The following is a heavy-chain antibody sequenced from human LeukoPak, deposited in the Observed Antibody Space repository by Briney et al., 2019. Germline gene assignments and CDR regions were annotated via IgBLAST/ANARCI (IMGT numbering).Heavy chain of an antibody. CDR3: AKDHSQNFDY. Sequence: PGGSLRLPCPASGFTFSNYAMHWVRQAPGKGLEWVAFLRRDGSDKYYADSVKGRFTISRDNSKNTVYLQMNSLRPEDTAVYYCAKDHSQNFDYWGQGTLVTVSS. D-gene: IGHD5-18*01. CDR2: LRRDGSDK. CDR1: GFTFSNYA. V-gene: IGHV3-30*02. J-gene: IGHJ4*02.